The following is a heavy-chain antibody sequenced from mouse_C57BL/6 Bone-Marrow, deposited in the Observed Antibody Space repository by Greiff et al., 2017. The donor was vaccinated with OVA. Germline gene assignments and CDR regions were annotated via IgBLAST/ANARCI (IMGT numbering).Heavy chain of an antibody. Sequence: DVKLVESGGGLVKPGGSLKLSCAASGFTFSSYAMSWVRQTPEKRLEWVATISDGGSYTYYPDNVKGRFTISRDNAKNNLYLQMSHLKSEDTAMYYCARERGTPYAMDYWGQGTSVTVSS. J-gene: IGHJ4*01. D-gene: IGHD3-3*01. CDR3: ARERGTPYAMDY. CDR1: GFTFSSYA. V-gene: IGHV5-4*01. CDR2: ISDGGSYT.